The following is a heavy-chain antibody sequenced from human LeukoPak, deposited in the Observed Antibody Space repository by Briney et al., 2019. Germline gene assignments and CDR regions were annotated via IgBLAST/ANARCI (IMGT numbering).Heavy chain of an antibody. Sequence: SETLSLTCTVSGGSISSSSYYWGWIRQPPGKGLEWIGSIYYSGSTYYNPSLKSRVTIPVDTSKNQFSLKLSSVTAADTAVYYCARFSRGYSYAFDYWGQGTLVTVSS. V-gene: IGHV4-39*01. J-gene: IGHJ4*02. CDR2: IYYSGST. CDR1: GGSISSSSYY. CDR3: ARFSRGYSYAFDY. D-gene: IGHD5-18*01.